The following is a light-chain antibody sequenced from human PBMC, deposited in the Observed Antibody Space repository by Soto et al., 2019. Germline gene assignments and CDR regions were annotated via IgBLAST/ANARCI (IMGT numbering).Light chain of an antibody. CDR2: QVS. Sequence: QSVLTQPASVSGSPGQSITISCTATSSDIGGFYYVSWYQHHPGKDPKLMIYQVSNRPSGVSNRFSGSKSGNTASLTISGIQAEDEADYFCSSYSSSSTFYVFGAGTKVTVL. CDR3: SSYSSSSTFYV. CDR1: SSDIGGFYY. J-gene: IGLJ1*01. V-gene: IGLV2-14*01.